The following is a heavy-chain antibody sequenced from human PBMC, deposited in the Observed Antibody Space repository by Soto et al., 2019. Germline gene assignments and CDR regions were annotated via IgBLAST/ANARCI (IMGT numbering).Heavy chain of an antibody. CDR1: GYTFTSYY. CDR3: AETGYSSKGWFDP. D-gene: IGHD6-13*01. CDR2: INPSGGST. Sequence: QVQLVQSGAEVKKPGASVKVSCKASGYTFTSYYMHWLRQAPGQGLEWMGIINPSGGSTSYAQKFQGRVTMTRDRSPSTVYMELTSLRSDDTAVYYRAETGYSSKGWFDPWGQGTLVTVSS. J-gene: IGHJ5*02. V-gene: IGHV1-46*03.